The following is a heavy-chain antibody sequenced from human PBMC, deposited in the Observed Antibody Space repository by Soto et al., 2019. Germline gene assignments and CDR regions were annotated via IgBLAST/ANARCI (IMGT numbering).Heavy chain of an antibody. CDR3: ARDPGRWLQLFDY. Sequence: QVQLVESGGGVVQPGTSLRLSCAASGFTFSSYAMHWVRQAPGKGLEWVAVILSDGNNKYYADSVKGRFTISRDTSKNTVSLEMNSLRAEDTAVYYCARDPGRWLQLFDYWGQGTLVTVSS. CDR2: ILSDGNNK. CDR1: GFTFSSYA. J-gene: IGHJ4*02. V-gene: IGHV3-30-3*01. D-gene: IGHD1-1*01.